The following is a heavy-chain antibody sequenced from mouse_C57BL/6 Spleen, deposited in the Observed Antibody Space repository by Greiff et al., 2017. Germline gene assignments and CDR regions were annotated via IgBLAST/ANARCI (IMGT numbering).Heavy chain of an antibody. V-gene: IGHV5-12*01. CDR2: ISNGGGST. D-gene: IGHD1-1*01. CDR3: ARSYCGRPWYFDV. J-gene: IGHJ1*03. Sequence: DVMLVESGGGLVQPGGSLKLSCAASGFTFSDYYMYWVRQTPEKRLEWVAYISNGGGSTYYPDTVKGRFTISRDNAKNTLYLQMSRLKSEDTAMYYCARSYCGRPWYFDVWGTGTTVTVSS. CDR1: GFTFSDYY.